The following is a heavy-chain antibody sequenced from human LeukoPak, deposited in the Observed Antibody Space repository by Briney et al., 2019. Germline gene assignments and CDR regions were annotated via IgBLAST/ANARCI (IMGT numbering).Heavy chain of an antibody. V-gene: IGHV3-11*01. Sequence: GGSLRLSCAASGFTFSDYYMSWIRQAPGKGLEWVSYISSSGSTIYYADSVKGRFTISRDNAKNSLYLQMNSLRAEDTALYYCAKDYYYDILTGPLDYWGQGTLVTVSS. J-gene: IGHJ4*02. CDR1: GFTFSDYY. CDR3: AKDYYYDILTGPLDY. D-gene: IGHD3-9*01. CDR2: ISSSGSTI.